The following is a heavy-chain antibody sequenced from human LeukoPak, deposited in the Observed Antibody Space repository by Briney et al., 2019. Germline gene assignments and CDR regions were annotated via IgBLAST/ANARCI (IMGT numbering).Heavy chain of an antibody. D-gene: IGHD5-24*01. Sequence: GGSLRLSCAASGFTFTTYWMSWVRQAPGKGPEWVANIKQDGSEKYYVDSVKGRFTISRDNAKNSLYLQMNSLRAGDTAVYYCAREADDGVYYFDYWGQGTLVTVSS. CDR2: IKQDGSEK. CDR1: GFTFTTYW. V-gene: IGHV3-7*01. J-gene: IGHJ4*02. CDR3: AREADDGVYYFDY.